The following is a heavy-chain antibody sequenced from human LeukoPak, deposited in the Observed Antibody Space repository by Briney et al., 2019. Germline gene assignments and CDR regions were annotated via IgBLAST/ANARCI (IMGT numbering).Heavy chain of an antibody. CDR1: GFTFTDEY. Sequence: ASVKVSCKSSGFTFTDEYIHWVRQAPGQGLEWMGWINPYSGAINYAQKFRGRVTLTRDTSISTAYMELSRLTSGDTAVYYCARDPKSQLLLDYWGQGTLVTVS. V-gene: IGHV1-2*02. CDR3: ARDPKSQLLLDY. CDR2: INPYSGAI. D-gene: IGHD2-2*01. J-gene: IGHJ4*02.